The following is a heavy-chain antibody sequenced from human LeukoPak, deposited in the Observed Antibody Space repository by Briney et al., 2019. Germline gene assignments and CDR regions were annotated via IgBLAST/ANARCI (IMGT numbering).Heavy chain of an antibody. CDR2: ISTTSSTR. V-gene: IGHV3-48*04. CDR3: ARHLSGVTGYTYGRGIDY. J-gene: IGHJ4*02. CDR1: GFTFSTYG. D-gene: IGHD5-18*01. Sequence: GGSLRLSCAASGFTFSTYGMTWVRQAPGKGLEWLSCISTTSSTRYYADSVKGRFTISRDNAKKSLYLQVNSLRAEDTAVYYCARHLSGVTGYTYGRGIDYWGQGTLVTASS.